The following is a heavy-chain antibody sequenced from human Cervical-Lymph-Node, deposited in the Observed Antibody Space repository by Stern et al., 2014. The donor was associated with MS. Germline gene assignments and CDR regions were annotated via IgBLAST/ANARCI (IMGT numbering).Heavy chain of an antibody. D-gene: IGHD2-21*02. CDR3: ARVAYCGGDCSAFDS. V-gene: IGHV4-31*11. Sequence: VQLVESGPGLVKPSQTLSLICAVSGGSLASSTGGYFWSWIRQPPGKGLEWIGFICYGGSTYYNPSLKRRTTISVDTSKNQVSLRLTSMTAADTAVYYCARVAYCGGDCSAFDSWGQGTLVTVSS. CDR2: ICYGGST. CDR1: GGSLASSTGGYF. J-gene: IGHJ4*02.